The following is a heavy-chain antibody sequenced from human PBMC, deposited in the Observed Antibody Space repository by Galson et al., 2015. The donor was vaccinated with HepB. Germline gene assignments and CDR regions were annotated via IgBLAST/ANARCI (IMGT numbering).Heavy chain of an antibody. CDR3: ASFSTVEAYEGSGPAAFDV. V-gene: IGHV4-4*02. D-gene: IGHD3-22*01. CDR2: ISHSERP. J-gene: IGHJ3*01. Sequence: SETLSLTCTVSGGSIGSTHWLSWVRQPPGEGLEWIGEISHSERPNYNPSLTSRVTISVDKLKNQFSLRLNSVTAGDTATYYCASFSTVEAYEGSGPAAFDVWGQGSMVTVSS. CDR1: GGSIGSTHW.